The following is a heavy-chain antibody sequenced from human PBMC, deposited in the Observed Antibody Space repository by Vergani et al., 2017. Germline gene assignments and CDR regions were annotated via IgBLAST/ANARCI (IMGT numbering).Heavy chain of an antibody. Sequence: QVQLQESGPGLVKPSQTLSLTCTVSGGSISSGSYYWSWIRQPAGKGLEWIGRIYTSGSTNYNPSLKSRVTISVDTSKNQFSLKLSSVTAADTAVYYCARALGYSSGLFDYWGQGTLVTVSS. D-gene: IGHD6-19*01. CDR3: ARALGYSSGLFDY. J-gene: IGHJ4*02. CDR1: GGSISSGSYY. CDR2: IYTSGST. V-gene: IGHV4-61*02.